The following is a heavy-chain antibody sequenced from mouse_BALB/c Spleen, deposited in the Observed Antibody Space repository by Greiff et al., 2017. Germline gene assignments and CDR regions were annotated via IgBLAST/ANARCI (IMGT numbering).Heavy chain of an antibody. V-gene: IGHV1S137*01. CDR3: ARGIYSYAMDY. J-gene: IGHJ4*01. Sequence: VQLQQSGAELVRPGVSVKISCKGSGYTFTDYAMHWVKQSHAKSLEWIGVISTYYGDASYNQKFKGKATMTVDKSSSTAYMELARLTSEDSAIYYCARGIYSYAMDYWGQGTSVTVSS. CDR1: GYTFTDYA. D-gene: IGHD2-1*01. CDR2: ISTYYGDA.